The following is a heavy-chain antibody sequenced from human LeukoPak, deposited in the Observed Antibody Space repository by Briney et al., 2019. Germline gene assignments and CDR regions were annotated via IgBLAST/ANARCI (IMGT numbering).Heavy chain of an antibody. J-gene: IGHJ4*02. Sequence: SVKVSCKASGGTFSSYGISWVRQAPGQGLEWMGGIIPIFGTANYAQKFQGRVTITADESTSTAYMELSSLRSEDTAVYYCARGSPGLAYCGGDCYDYFDYWGQGTLVTVSS. CDR1: GGTFSSYG. CDR2: IIPIFGTA. V-gene: IGHV1-69*13. CDR3: ARGSPGLAYCGGDCYDYFDY. D-gene: IGHD2-21*02.